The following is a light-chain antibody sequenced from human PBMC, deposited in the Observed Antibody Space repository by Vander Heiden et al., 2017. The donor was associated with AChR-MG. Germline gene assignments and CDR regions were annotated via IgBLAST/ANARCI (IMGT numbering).Light chain of an antibody. Sequence: QSVLTPPPSASGTPGQRLAISCSGSRSHIGSNPVTWYQQLPRTAPKLLIYSNNKRPSGVPDRFSGSNSGTSASLAISGLQAEDEADYYCAAWDDSLKCPVFGGGTRLTVL. CDR1: RSHIGSNP. V-gene: IGLV1-44*01. CDR2: SNN. J-gene: IGLJ3*02. CDR3: AAWDDSLKCPV.